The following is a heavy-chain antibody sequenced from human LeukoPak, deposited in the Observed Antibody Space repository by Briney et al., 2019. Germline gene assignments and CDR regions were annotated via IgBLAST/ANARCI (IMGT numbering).Heavy chain of an antibody. D-gene: IGHD3-3*01. J-gene: IGHJ4*02. CDR2: IYHSGST. CDR3: ASHEALGVGVVPHLFDY. Sequence: SETLSLTCAVSGYSISSGYYWGWIRPPPGKGLEWIGSIYHSGSTYYNPSLKSRVTISVDTSKNHFSLKLSSVTAADTAVYYCASHEALGVGVVPHLFDYWGQGTLVTVSS. V-gene: IGHV4-38-2*01. CDR1: GYSISSGYY.